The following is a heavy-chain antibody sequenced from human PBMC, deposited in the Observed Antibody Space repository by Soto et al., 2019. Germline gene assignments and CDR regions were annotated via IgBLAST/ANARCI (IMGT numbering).Heavy chain of an antibody. V-gene: IGHV3-23*01. D-gene: IGHD2-2*01. CDR2: ISGSGDAT. CDR3: TRVGDEGGVYLH. J-gene: IGHJ3*01. CDR1: GSTFRNYG. Sequence: EVQLLESGGGLVQPGGSLRLSCAASGSTFRNYGMTWVRQTPGRGLEWVSGISGSGDATYLPESLKGGFTVTRDNSRITLSQHMNNLRPDDTGIYFGTRVGDEGGVYLHWGQGTMVGVS.